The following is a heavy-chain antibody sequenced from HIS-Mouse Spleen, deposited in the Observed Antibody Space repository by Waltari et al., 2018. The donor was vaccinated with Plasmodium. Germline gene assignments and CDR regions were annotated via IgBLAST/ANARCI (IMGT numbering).Heavy chain of an antibody. CDR1: GYSISSGYY. CDR2: IYHSGST. J-gene: IGHJ5*02. D-gene: IGHD6-13*01. CDR3: AGGVGYSSSWYWFDP. Sequence: QVQLQESGPGLVKPSETLSLTCTVSGYSISSGYYWGWIRQPPGKGLEWIGSIYHSGSTYYNPALKSRVTISGCTSKNQFTLKLSCVTAADTAVYYCAGGVGYSSSWYWFDPWGQGTLVTVSS. V-gene: IGHV4-38-2*02.